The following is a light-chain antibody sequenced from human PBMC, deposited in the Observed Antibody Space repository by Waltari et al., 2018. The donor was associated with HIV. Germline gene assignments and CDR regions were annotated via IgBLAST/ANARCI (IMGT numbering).Light chain of an antibody. CDR1: SSDVGGYNY. J-gene: IGLJ1*01. V-gene: IGLV2-14*01. CDR3: SSYTSSSTLWEV. Sequence: QSALTQPASVSGSPGQSITISCTGTSSDVGGYNYVSWYQQHPGKAPKLMIYDGSNRPSGVSNRFSGAKSRNTASLSISGLQAEDEAEYYCSSYTSSSTLWEVFGTGTKVTVL. CDR2: DGS.